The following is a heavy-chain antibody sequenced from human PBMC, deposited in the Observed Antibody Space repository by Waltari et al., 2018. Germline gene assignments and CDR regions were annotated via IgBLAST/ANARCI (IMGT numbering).Heavy chain of an antibody. CDR3: AGTIVVVPAAFDY. D-gene: IGHD2-2*01. Sequence: QVQLQESGPGLVKPSETLSLTCTVSGGSISSHYWSWIRQPPGKGLEWIGYIYYSGSTYYNPSRKSRVTISVDTSKNQFSLKLSSVTAADTAVYYCAGTIVVVPAAFDYWGQGTLVTVSS. CDR1: GGSISSHY. V-gene: IGHV4-59*08. J-gene: IGHJ4*02. CDR2: IYYSGST.